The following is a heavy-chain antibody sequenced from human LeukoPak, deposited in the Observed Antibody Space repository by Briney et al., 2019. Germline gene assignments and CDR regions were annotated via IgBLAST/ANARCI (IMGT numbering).Heavy chain of an antibody. Sequence: SETLSLTCTVSGGSISSSSYYWGWIHQPPGKGLEWIGSIYYSGSTYYNPSLKSRVTISVDTSKNQFSLKLSSVTAADTAVYYCARVITIFGVTPYYYYMDVWGKGTTVTVSS. CDR1: GGSISSSSYY. CDR3: ARVITIFGVTPYYYYMDV. J-gene: IGHJ6*03. D-gene: IGHD3-3*01. V-gene: IGHV4-39*01. CDR2: IYYSGST.